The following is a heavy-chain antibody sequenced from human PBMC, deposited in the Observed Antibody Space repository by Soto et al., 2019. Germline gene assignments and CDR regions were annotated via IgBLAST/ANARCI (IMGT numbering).Heavy chain of an antibody. Sequence: GGSLRLSCAASGFTFSSYWMSWVRQAPGKGLEWVANIKQDGSEKYYVDSVKGRFTISRDNAKNSLYLQMNSLRAEDTAVYYCASEVETYYDFWSGYFGGYYYYYMDVWGKGTTVNVSS. CDR3: ASEVETYYDFWSGYFGGYYYYYMDV. CDR2: IKQDGSEK. V-gene: IGHV3-7*01. J-gene: IGHJ6*03. CDR1: GFTFSSYW. D-gene: IGHD3-3*01.